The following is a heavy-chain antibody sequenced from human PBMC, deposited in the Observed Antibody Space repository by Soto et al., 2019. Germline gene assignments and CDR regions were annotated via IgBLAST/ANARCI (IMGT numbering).Heavy chain of an antibody. CDR1: GGSITSGDYL. CDR3: ARDQGHNYGSFDY. Sequence: QVQLQESGPGLVKASQTLSLTCTVSGGSITSGDYLWTWISQPPGKGLEWIGFIYYSGTTYYNPSLKSRLTISVDTSKNQFSLKLDSVTAADTAVYYCARDQGHNYGSFDYWGQGTLVTVSS. D-gene: IGHD5-18*01. J-gene: IGHJ4*02. V-gene: IGHV4-30-4*01. CDR2: IYYSGTT.